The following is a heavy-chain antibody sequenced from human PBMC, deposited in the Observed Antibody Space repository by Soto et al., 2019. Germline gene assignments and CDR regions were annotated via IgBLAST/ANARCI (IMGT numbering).Heavy chain of an antibody. CDR1: GGTFSSYT. CDR2: IIPILGIA. CDR3: ASSYYSYGMDV. J-gene: IGHJ6*02. V-gene: IGHV1-69*02. Sequence: QVQLVQSGAEVKKPGSSVKVSCKASGGTFSSYTISWVRQAPGQGLEWMGRIIPILGIANYAQKFQGRVTITADKSTSTDYMEMSSLRSEDTAVYYCASSYYSYGMDVWGQGTTVTVSS.